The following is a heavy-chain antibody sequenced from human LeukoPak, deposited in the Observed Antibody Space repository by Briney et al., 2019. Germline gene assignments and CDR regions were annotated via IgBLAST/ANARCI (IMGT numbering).Heavy chain of an antibody. CDR1: GYTFTGYY. V-gene: IGHV1-2*02. Sequence: ASVKVSCEASGYTFTGYYMHWVRQAPGQGLEWMGWINPNSGGTNYAQKFQGRVTMTRDTSISTAYMELSRLRSDDTAVYYCARDRGGSYYYYYMDVWGKGTTVTVSS. J-gene: IGHJ6*03. CDR3: ARDRGGSYYYYYMDV. D-gene: IGHD1-26*01. CDR2: INPNSGGT.